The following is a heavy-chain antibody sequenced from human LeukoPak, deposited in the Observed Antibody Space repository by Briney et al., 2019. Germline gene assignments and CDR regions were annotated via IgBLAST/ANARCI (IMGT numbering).Heavy chain of an antibody. CDR3: AKAWPAAGTFDS. V-gene: IGHV3-23*01. Sequence: GGSLRLSCAASGFTFSSYAMTWVRQAPGKGLEWVSTILPGGGDTYYADSVKGRFTTSRDTSKNTLYLQMNTLRVEDTAVYYCAKAWPAAGTFDSWGQGSLVTVSS. CDR2: ILPGGGDT. CDR1: GFTFSSYA. J-gene: IGHJ4*02. D-gene: IGHD6-13*01.